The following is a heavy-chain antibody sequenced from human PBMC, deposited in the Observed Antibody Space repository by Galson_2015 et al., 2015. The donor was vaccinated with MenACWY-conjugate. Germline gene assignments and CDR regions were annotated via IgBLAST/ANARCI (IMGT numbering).Heavy chain of an antibody. CDR2: IYYSGTT. CDR1: GGSISSYY. V-gene: IGHV4-59*08. Sequence: TLSLTCTVPGGSISSYYLSWIRQPPGKGLEWIGYIYYSGTTKYNPSLKSRVTISADTSKTQFSLRLNSVTAADTAVYYCARRHCSSGSCFFDYWGQGSLVTVSS. CDR3: ARRHCSSGSCFFDY. J-gene: IGHJ4*02. D-gene: IGHD2-15*01.